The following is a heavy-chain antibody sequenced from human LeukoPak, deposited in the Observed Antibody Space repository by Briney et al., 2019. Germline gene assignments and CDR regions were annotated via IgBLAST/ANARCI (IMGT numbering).Heavy chain of an antibody. J-gene: IGHJ6*03. V-gene: IGHV3-33*02. CDR1: GFTFSNYG. CDR3: ARGRDGYNYYYYYYMDV. D-gene: IGHD5-24*01. Sequence: GGSLRLSCAASGFTFSNYGMHWVRQASGKGLEWLAIMWYDGSIKYYADSAKGRFTISRDNSKNTVFLQMNSLRAEDTAVYYCARGRDGYNYYYYYYMDVWGKGTTVTVSS. CDR2: MWYDGSIK.